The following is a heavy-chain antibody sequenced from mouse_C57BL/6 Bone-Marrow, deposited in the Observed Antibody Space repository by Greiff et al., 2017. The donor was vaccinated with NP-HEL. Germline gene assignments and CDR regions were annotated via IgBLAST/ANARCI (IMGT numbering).Heavy chain of an antibody. V-gene: IGHV1-52*01. D-gene: IGHD4-1*02. CDR3: ARSFNWDVNWFAY. J-gene: IGHJ3*01. CDR1: GYTFTSYW. CDR2: IDPSDSET. Sequence: QVQLQQPGAELVRPGSSVKLSCKASGYTFTSYWMHWVKQRPIQGLEWIGNIDPSDSETHYNQKFKDKATLTVDKSSSTAYMQLSSLTSEDSAVYYCARSFNWDVNWFAYWGQGTLVTVSA.